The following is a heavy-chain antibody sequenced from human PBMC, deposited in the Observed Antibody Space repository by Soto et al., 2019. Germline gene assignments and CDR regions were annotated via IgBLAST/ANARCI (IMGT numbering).Heavy chain of an antibody. J-gene: IGHJ3*02. V-gene: IGHV3-23*01. D-gene: IGHD2-2*01. CDR2: ISGSGGST. Sequence: DVQLLESGGGLVQPGGSLRLSCAASGFTFSSYAMSWVRQAPGKGLEWVSAISGSGGSTYYADSVKGRFTISRENSKNTLYLQMNSLRAEDTAVYYCAKEPNCSSTSCYEVGAFDIWGQGTMVTVSS. CDR3: AKEPNCSSTSCYEVGAFDI. CDR1: GFTFSSYA.